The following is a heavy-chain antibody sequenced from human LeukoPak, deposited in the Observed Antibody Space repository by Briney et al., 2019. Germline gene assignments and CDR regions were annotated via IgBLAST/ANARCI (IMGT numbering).Heavy chain of an antibody. CDR3: AKDSSRKFLGYSYGYGFDY. CDR1: GFTFSSYG. J-gene: IGHJ4*02. V-gene: IGHV3-30*18. Sequence: PGGSLRLSCAASGFTFSSYGMHWVRQAPGKGLEWVAVISYDGSNKYYADSVKSRFTISRDNSKNTLYLQMNSLRAEDTAVYYCAKDSSRKFLGYSYGYGFDYWGQGTLVTVSS. CDR2: ISYDGSNK. D-gene: IGHD5-18*01.